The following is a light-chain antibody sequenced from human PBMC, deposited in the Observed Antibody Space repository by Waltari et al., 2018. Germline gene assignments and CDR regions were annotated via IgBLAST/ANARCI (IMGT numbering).Light chain of an antibody. CDR1: RRRSNV. Sequence: SEGTQDPAGDGALGQKGRITCQGERRRSNVAKGYQQKGGQAPGAVIDNKNSRPSGIPDRFSGSSSGNTASLTITGAQAEDEADYSCGSRDRSGARRYVLGTGTKVTVL. CDR2: NKN. V-gene: IGLV3-19*01. CDR3: GSRDRSGARRYV. J-gene: IGLJ1*01.